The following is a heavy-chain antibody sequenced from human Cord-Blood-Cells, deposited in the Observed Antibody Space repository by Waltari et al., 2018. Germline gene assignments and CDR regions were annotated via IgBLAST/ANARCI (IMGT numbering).Heavy chain of an antibody. CDR3: ARDRYCSSTSCYDY. D-gene: IGHD2-2*01. CDR2: ISSSSSYI. CDR1: GFTFRSYS. Sequence: EVQLVESGGGLVTPGGSLRLSCAASGFTFRSYSMNWVRQAPGKGLEWVSSISSSSSYIYYADSVKGRFTISRDNAKNSLYLQMNSLRAEDTAVYYCARDRYCSSTSCYDYWGQGTLVTVSS. J-gene: IGHJ4*02. V-gene: IGHV3-21*01.